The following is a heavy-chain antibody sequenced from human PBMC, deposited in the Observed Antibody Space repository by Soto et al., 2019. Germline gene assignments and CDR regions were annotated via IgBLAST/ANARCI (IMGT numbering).Heavy chain of an antibody. V-gene: IGHV5-51*01. D-gene: IGHD3-9*01. J-gene: IGHJ6*02. CDR3: ANEQHYDILTGRVISGYYYYGMEV. Sequence: GESLKISCMGSGYKVSTWHNFTSYWIAWVRQMPGEGLEWMGIIYPGDSDTRYSPSFQGHVTISADKSISTAYLQWSSLKASDTAMYYCANEQHYDILTGRVISGYYYYGMEVWGQGTTVTVSS. CDR1: GYKVSTWHNFTSYW. CDR2: IYPGDSDT.